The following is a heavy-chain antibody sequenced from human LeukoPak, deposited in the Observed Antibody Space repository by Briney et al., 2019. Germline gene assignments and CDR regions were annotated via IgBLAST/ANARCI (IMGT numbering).Heavy chain of an antibody. V-gene: IGHV4-4*07. D-gene: IGHD3-3*01. CDR1: GGSISSYY. Sequence: SETLSLTCTVSGGSISSYYWSWIRQPAGKGLEWIGRIYTSGSTNYNPSLKSRVTMSVDTSKNQFSLKLSSVTAADTAVYYCARDAYYDFWSGTYYYGMDVWGQGTTATVSS. CDR3: ARDAYYDFWSGTYYYGMDV. J-gene: IGHJ6*02. CDR2: IYTSGST.